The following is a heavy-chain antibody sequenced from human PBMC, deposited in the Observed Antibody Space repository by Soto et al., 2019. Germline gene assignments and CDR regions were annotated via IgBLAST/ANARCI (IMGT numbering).Heavy chain of an antibody. V-gene: IGHV3-9*01. CDR2: FKWNSGDV. CDR1: GFTFGDYA. Sequence: GGSLRLSCAASGFTFGDYAMHWVRQVPGKGLEWVSGFKWNSGDVGYADSVKGRFTISRDNAKNSLYLQMNSLRPEDTAVYYCAKDSSSGSPYYGMDFWGQGTMVTVSS. J-gene: IGHJ6*02. CDR3: AKDSSSGSPYYGMDF. D-gene: IGHD3-10*01.